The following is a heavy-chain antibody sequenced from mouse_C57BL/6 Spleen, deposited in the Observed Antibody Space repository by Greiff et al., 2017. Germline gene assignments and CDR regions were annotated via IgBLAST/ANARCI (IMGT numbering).Heavy chain of an antibody. D-gene: IGHD4-1*01. J-gene: IGHJ1*03. CDR2: IRNKANGYTT. Sequence: EVKVVASGGGLVQPGGSLSLSCAASGFTFTDYYMSWVRQPPGTALEWLGFIRNKANGYTTDYSASVKGRFTISRDNSQSILYLQMNALRAEDSATYYCARLTGTRYFDVWGTGTTVTVAS. CDR3: ARLTGTRYFDV. CDR1: GFTFTDYY. V-gene: IGHV7-3*01.